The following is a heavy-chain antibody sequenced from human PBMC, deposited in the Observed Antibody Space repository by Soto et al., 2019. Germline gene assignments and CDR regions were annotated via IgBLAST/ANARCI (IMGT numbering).Heavy chain of an antibody. CDR1: GGFVSSGSYY. J-gene: IGHJ3*02. CDR2: MSHSGGT. CDR3: ARVERGTATTVVDAFDI. V-gene: IGHV4-34*01. D-gene: IGHD1-1*01. Sequence: QVQLQQWGAGLLKPSETLSLTCAVYGGFVSSGSYYWSWIRQPPGKGLEWIGEMSHSGGTHFNPSLPTRVTISVDTSNNQFTLKMRSVTAADTALYYCARVERGTATTVVDAFDIWGPGTMVTVSS.